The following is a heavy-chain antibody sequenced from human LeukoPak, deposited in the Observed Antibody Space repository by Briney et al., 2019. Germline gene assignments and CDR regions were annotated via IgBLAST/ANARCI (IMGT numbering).Heavy chain of an antibody. J-gene: IGHJ4*02. D-gene: IGHD3-10*01. CDR1: GFIFSSYS. V-gene: IGHV3-23*01. CDR3: AKHFYDSGSYYNVDS. Sequence: HTGGSLRLSCAASGFIFSSYSMSWVRQAPGKGLEWVSALTGSDSRTYYADSVKGRFTISRENSKKTLYLQMNSLRADDTAVYYCAKHFYDSGSYYNVDSWGQGTLVTVSS. CDR2: LTGSDSRT.